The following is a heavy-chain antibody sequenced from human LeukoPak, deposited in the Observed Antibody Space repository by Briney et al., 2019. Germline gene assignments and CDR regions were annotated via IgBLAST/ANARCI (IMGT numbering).Heavy chain of an antibody. J-gene: IGHJ3*02. Sequence: PSETLSLTCTVSGGSISSYYWSWIRQPPGKGLEWIGYIYYSGSTNYNPSLKSRVTVSVDTSKNQFSLKLSSVTAADTAVYYCATGGGPAYCGGDCYSAFDIWGQGTMVTVSS. CDR2: IYYSGST. CDR1: GGSISSYY. V-gene: IGHV4-59*01. D-gene: IGHD2-21*02. CDR3: ATGGGPAYCGGDCYSAFDI.